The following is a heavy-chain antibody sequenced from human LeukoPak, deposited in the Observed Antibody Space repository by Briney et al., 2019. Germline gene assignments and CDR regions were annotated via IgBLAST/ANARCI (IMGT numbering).Heavy chain of an antibody. CDR1: GGTFSSYA. Sequence: GSSGKVSCKASGGTFSSYAISWVRQAPGQGLGWMGGIIPIFGTANYAQKFQGRVTITTDESTSTAYIELSSLRSEETAVYYCARGAFEYSYGDYYYYYMDVWGKGTTVTVSS. CDR3: ARGAFEYSYGDYYYYYMDV. V-gene: IGHV1-69*05. J-gene: IGHJ6*03. D-gene: IGHD5-18*01. CDR2: IIPIFGTA.